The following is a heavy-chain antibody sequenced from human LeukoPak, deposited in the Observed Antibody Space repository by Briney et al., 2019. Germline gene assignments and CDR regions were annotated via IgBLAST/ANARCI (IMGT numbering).Heavy chain of an antibody. CDR3: ARDPPSFQY. V-gene: IGHV3-48*01. CDR1: EFTFSSYS. J-gene: IGHJ1*01. CDR2: ITNSGNSK. Sequence: GGSLRLSCAASEFTFSSYSMNWVRQAPGKGLEWVSYITNSGNSKSYADSVKGRFTISRDNTKNSLYLQMNSLRAEDTAVYYCARDPPSFQYWGQGTLVTVSA.